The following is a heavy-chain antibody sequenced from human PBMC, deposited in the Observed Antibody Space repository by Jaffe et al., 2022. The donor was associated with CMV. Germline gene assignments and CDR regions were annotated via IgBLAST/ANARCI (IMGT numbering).Heavy chain of an antibody. CDR3: LITDRSYFDY. J-gene: IGHJ4*02. CDR1: GFTFSSYE. V-gene: IGHV3-48*03. Sequence: EVQLVESGGGLVQPGGSLRLSCAASGFTFSSYEMNWVRQAPGKGLEWVSYISSSGSTIYYADSVKGRFTISRDNAKNSLYLQMNSLRAEDTAVYYCLITDRSYFDYWGQGTLVTVSS. D-gene: IGHD3-10*01. CDR2: ISSSGSTI.